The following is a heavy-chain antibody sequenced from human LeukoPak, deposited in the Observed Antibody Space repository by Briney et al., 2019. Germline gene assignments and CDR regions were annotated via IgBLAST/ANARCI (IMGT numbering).Heavy chain of an antibody. D-gene: IGHD2-2*01. CDR2: IYHSGST. Sequence: PSETLSLTCAVSGYSISSGYYWGWIRQHPGKGREWIGSIYHSGSTYYNPSLKSRVTTSVDTSKNQISLKLSSVTAAETAVYYCARRGGPVYCSSTSCPYDWLDPWGQGTLVTVSS. V-gene: IGHV4-38-2*01. J-gene: IGHJ5*02. CDR3: ARRGGPVYCSSTSCPYDWLDP. CDR1: GYSISSGYY.